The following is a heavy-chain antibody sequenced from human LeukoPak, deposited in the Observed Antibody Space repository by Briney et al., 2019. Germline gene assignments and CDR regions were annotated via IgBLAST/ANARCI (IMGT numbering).Heavy chain of an antibody. V-gene: IGHV4-30-2*01. Sequence: SETLSLTCTVSGGSMSSGSYSCSWIRQPPGKGLEWIGYIYHSGSTYYNPSLKSRVTISVDRSKKQFSLKLSSVTAVDTAVYYCARDPGSPRGYFDLWGRGTLVTVSS. CDR1: GGSMSSGSYS. D-gene: IGHD2-15*01. CDR2: IYHSGST. CDR3: ARDPGSPRGYFDL. J-gene: IGHJ2*01.